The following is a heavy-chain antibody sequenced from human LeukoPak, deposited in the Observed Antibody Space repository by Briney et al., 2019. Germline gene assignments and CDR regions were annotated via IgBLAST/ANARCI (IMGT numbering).Heavy chain of an antibody. CDR2: ISYDGSTE. CDR1: GFTFSGYA. J-gene: IGHJ4*02. Sequence: GGSLRLSGVTTGFTFSGYAMHWVRQAPGKGLEWVAVISYDGSTEYYADSVKGRFTISRDNSKTTLYLQMNSLRAEDAPVYYCATNGPGIAVAGYVDYWGQGTLVTVSS. CDR3: ATNGPGIAVAGYVDY. D-gene: IGHD6-13*01. V-gene: IGHV3-30-3*01.